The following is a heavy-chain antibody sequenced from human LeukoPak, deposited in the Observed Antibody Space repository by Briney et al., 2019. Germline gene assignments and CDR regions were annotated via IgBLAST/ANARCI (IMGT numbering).Heavy chain of an antibody. J-gene: IGHJ6*02. Sequence: GGSLRLSCAASGFALSSHWMTWVRQVPGRGPEWVANVNRDGSETYYLDSVKGQFTVSKDNAKNSLYLQMNSLRAEDTALYHCARNNGMDVWGQGTTVIVSS. CDR3: ARNNGMDV. CDR2: VNRDGSET. V-gene: IGHV3-7*03. CDR1: GFALSSHW.